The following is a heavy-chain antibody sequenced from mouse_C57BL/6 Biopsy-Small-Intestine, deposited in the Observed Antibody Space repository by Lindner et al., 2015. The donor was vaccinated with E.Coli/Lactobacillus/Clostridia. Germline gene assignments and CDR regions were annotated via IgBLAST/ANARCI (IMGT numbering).Heavy chain of an antibody. J-gene: IGHJ2*01. CDR3: TRPGYYFDY. CDR1: GYTFTDYE. V-gene: IGHV1-15*01. CDR2: IDPETGGT. Sequence: VQLQESGAELVRPGASVTLSCKASGYTFTDYEMYWVKQTPVHGLEWIGAIDPETGGTAYNQKFKDKAILTADKSSNTAYMELRSLTSEDSAVYYCTRPGYYFDYWGQGSTLTVSS.